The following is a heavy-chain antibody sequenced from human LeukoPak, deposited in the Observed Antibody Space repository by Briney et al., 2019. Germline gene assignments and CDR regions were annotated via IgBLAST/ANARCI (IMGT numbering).Heavy chain of an antibody. CDR1: GGSFSGYY. J-gene: IGHJ5*02. V-gene: IGHV4-34*01. Sequence: SETLSLTCAVYGGSFSGYYWSWIRQPPGKGLEWIGLINHSGSTNYNPSLKSRVTISVDTSKNQFSLKLSSVTAADTAVYYCARVYYYDSSGGCWFDPWGQGTLVTVSS. CDR2: INHSGST. D-gene: IGHD3-22*01. CDR3: ARVYYYDSSGGCWFDP.